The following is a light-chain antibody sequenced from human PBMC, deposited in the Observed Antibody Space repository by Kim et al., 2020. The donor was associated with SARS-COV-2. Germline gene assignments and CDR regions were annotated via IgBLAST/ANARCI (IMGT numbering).Light chain of an antibody. CDR1: KLGDKY. Sequence: SYELTQPPSVSVSPGQTASITCSGVKLGDKYACWYQQKPGQSPVLVIYQGNKRPSGIPERFSGSNSGNTATLTISGTQAMDEADYYCQAWDSSTFYVFGTGTNVTVL. V-gene: IGLV3-1*01. CDR2: QGN. J-gene: IGLJ1*01. CDR3: QAWDSSTFYV.